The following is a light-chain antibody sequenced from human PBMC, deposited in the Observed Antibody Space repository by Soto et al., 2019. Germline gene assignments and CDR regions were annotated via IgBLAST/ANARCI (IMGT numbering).Light chain of an antibody. CDR2: EVT. CDR1: SSDVGGYNY. V-gene: IGLV2-14*01. CDR3: SSYTSSTTLI. J-gene: IGLJ2*01. Sequence: QSALTPPASVSGSPGQSIPISCSGTSSDVGGYNYVSWYQQHPGKAPKLMMYEVTNRPSGVSDRFSGSKSGNTASLTISGLQAEDEADYFCSSYTSSTTLIFGGGTKLTVL.